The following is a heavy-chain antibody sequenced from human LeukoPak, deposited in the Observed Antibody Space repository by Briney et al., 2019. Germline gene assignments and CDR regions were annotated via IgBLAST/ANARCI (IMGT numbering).Heavy chain of an antibody. CDR2: IYYSGST. CDR1: GGSISSGGYY. D-gene: IGHD3-9*01. CDR3: ARDLRYYDILTGDYDAFDI. Sequence: PSETLSLTCTVSGGSISSGGYYWSWIRQHPGKGLEWIGYIYYSGSTYYNPSLKSRVTISVDTSKNQFSLKLSSVTAADTAVYYCARDLRYYDILTGDYDAFDIWGQGTMVTVSS. V-gene: IGHV4-31*03. J-gene: IGHJ3*02.